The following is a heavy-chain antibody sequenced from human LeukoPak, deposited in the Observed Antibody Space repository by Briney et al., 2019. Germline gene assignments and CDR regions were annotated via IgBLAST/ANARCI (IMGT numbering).Heavy chain of an antibody. Sequence: PSETLSLTCTVSGGSISSYYWSWIRQPAGKGLKWIGRIYSSGSTDYNPSLKSRVIMSVDTSRSQFSLKLSSVTAADTAVYYCARVISSPYYYYYVDVWGKGTTVTVSS. D-gene: IGHD3/OR15-3a*01. CDR2: IYSSGST. CDR3: ARVISSPYYYYYVDV. J-gene: IGHJ6*03. V-gene: IGHV4-4*07. CDR1: GGSISSYY.